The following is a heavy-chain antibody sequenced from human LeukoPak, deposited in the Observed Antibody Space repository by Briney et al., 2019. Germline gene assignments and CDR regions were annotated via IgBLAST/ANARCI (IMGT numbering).Heavy chain of an antibody. CDR2: IKQDGSEK. D-gene: IGHD4-23*01. CDR1: KFTFSKYW. Sequence: GGSLRLSCAVAKFTFSKYWMSWVRQAPGKGLELVANIKQDGSEKSYADSVRGRFTISRDNAKNSLYLQMTSLRAEDTAVYYCAKDFNGGNFDYWGQGTLVTVSS. J-gene: IGHJ4*02. V-gene: IGHV3-7*01. CDR3: AKDFNGGNFDY.